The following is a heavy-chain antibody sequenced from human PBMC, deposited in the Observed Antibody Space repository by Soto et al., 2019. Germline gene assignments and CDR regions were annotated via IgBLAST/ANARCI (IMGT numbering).Heavy chain of an antibody. CDR2: IVVGSGNT. J-gene: IGHJ4*02. CDR3: AVTTVVTRLSY. D-gene: IGHD4-17*01. V-gene: IGHV1-58*01. Sequence: SVKVSCKASGFTFTSPAVQWVRQARGQRLEWIGWIVVGSGNTNYAQKLQGRVTMTTDTSTSTAYMGLRSLRSDDTAVYYCAVTTVVTRLSYWGQGTLVTVSS. CDR1: GFTFTSPA.